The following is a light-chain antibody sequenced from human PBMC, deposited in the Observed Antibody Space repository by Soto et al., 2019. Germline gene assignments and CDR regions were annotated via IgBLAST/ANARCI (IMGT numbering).Light chain of an antibody. CDR1: QDITNY. Sequence: DIQMTQSPSSLSASVGDRVSITCQASQDITNYLNWCQQKPGKAPNLLIYDASNLETGVPSRFSGSESGTDFTFTISSLQPEDIATYKYHNLPPLTFGGGTKVAIE. V-gene: IGKV1-33*01. CDR3: HNLPPLT. CDR2: DAS. J-gene: IGKJ4*01.